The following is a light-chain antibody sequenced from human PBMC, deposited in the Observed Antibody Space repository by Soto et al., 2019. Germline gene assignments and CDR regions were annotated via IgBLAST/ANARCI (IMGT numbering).Light chain of an antibody. V-gene: IGLV2-11*01. Sequence: QSALTQPRSVSGSPGQSVTISCTGTTGDVGTYNFVSWYQHHPGKAPKLMIYDASKRPSGVPDRFSASKSGNTASLTISGLQAEDEADYYCCAYEGSFTWVSGGGTKVTVL. CDR2: DAS. CDR3: CAYEGSFTWV. CDR1: TGDVGTYNF. J-gene: IGLJ3*02.